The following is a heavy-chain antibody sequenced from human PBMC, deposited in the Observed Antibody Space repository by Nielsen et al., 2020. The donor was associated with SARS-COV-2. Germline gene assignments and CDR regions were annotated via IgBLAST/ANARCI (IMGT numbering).Heavy chain of an antibody. D-gene: IGHD6-19*01. CDR1: GFTFSIYA. V-gene: IGHV3-23*01. J-gene: IGHJ3*02. CDR3: ARSSGSAFDI. CDR2: ISGSGGST. Sequence: GESLKISCAASGFTFSIYAMIWVRQAPGKGLEWVSGISGSGGSTYYADSVKGRFTISRDNSKNTLYLQMNSLRAEDTAVYYCARSSGSAFDIWGQGTMVTVSS.